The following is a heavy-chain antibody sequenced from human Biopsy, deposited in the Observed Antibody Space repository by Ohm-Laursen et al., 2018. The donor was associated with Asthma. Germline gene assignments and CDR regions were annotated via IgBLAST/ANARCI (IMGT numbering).Heavy chain of an antibody. J-gene: IGHJ6*02. CDR3: VRGSSSWHHGPFHYYYGLDV. CDR2: IYYSGAT. Sequence: SDTLSLTCSLSSGSGGYMRSGNYYWGRIRQPPGKGPEWIGSIYYSGATYYNPSLESRVTVSADTSKNQFSLKLTSVTAADTAVYYCVRGSSSWHHGPFHYYYGLDVWGQGTTATVSS. CDR1: SGSGGYMRSGNYY. V-gene: IGHV4-39*01. D-gene: IGHD6-13*01.